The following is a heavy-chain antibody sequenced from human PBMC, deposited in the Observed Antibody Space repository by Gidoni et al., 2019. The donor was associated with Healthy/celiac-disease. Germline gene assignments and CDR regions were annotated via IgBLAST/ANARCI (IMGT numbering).Heavy chain of an antibody. Sequence: EVQLVETGGGLIQPGGSLRLSCAASGFTVSSNYMSWVRQAPGKGLEWVSVIYSGGSTYYADSVKGRFTISRDNSKNTLYLQMNSLRAEDTAVYYCAGYYYDSSGYYFDYWGQGTLVTVSS. J-gene: IGHJ4*02. CDR3: AGYYYDSSGYYFDY. D-gene: IGHD3-22*01. V-gene: IGHV3-53*02. CDR2: IYSGGST. CDR1: GFTVSSNY.